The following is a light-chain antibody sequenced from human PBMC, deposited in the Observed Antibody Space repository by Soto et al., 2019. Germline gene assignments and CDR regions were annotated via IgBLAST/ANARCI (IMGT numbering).Light chain of an antibody. J-gene: IGKJ2*01. CDR3: QHYNDYSYT. V-gene: IGKV1-5*03. CDR2: QAS. CDR1: QSVSGW. Sequence: DIQMTQSPSTLSASVGDRVAISCRASQSVSGWLAWYQQKPGKVPKLLIYQASTLEDGVPSRFCGSGCGTEYTLTISSRLPDDSATYYCQHYNDYSYTFGQGTNLEIK.